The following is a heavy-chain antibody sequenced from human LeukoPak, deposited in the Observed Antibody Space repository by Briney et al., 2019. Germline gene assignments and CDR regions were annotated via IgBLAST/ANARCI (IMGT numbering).Heavy chain of an antibody. V-gene: IGHV4-59*10. CDR2: IYTSGST. Sequence: PSETLSLTCAVYGGSFSGYYWSWIRQPAGKGLEWIGRIYTSGSTNYNPSLKSRVTMSVDTSKNQFSLKLSSVTAADTAVYYCATHSGWYGGIDYWGQGTLVTVSS. J-gene: IGHJ4*02. CDR3: ATHSGWYGGIDY. D-gene: IGHD6-19*01. CDR1: GGSFSGYY.